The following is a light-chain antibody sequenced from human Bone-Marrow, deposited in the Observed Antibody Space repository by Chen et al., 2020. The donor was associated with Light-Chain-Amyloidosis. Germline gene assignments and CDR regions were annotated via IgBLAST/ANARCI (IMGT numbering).Light chain of an antibody. V-gene: IGLV3-21*02. J-gene: IGLJ3*02. CDR1: NMGSTS. CDR3: QVWDRSSDRPV. CDR2: DDS. Sequence: SYVLTQPSSVSVAPGQTATIACGGNNMGSTSVHWYQQTPGQAPLLVVYDDSDRPSGIPERLAGSNSGPTATLPISRVEAVDEADYYCQVWDRSSDRPVFGGGTKLTVL.